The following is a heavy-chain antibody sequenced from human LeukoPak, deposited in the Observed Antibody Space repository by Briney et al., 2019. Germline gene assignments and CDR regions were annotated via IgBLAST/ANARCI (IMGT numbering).Heavy chain of an antibody. D-gene: IGHD4-23*01. V-gene: IGHV4-59*08. CDR3: ARHPYGGSTAPLDY. J-gene: IGHJ4*02. CDR1: GGSISSYY. Sequence: PSETLSLTCTVSGGSISSYYWSWIRQPPGKGLEWIGYIYYSGSTNYNPSLKSRVTISVDTSKNQFSLKLSSVTAADTAVYYCARHPYGGSTAPLDYWGQGTLVTVSS. CDR2: IYYSGST.